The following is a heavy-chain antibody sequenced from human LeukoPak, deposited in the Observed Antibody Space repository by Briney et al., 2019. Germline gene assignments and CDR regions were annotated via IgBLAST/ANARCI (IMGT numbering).Heavy chain of an antibody. CDR2: VKSKTDGGPT. J-gene: IGHJ6*02. CDR3: TTLGYCSSTSCSWAYYYDSSGMYYYYGMDV. D-gene: IGHD2-2*01. CDR1: GFTFSYAW. Sequence: PGGSLRLSCAASGFTFSYAWMSWVRQAPGKGLEWVGRVKSKTDGGPTDYAAPVNGRFTISRDDSKNTLYLQMNSLKTEDTAVYYCTTLGYCSSTSCSWAYYYDSSGMYYYYGMDVWGQGTTVTVSS. V-gene: IGHV3-15*01.